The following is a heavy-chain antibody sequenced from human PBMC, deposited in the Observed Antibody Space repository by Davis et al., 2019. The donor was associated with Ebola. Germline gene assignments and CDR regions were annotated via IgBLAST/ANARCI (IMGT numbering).Heavy chain of an antibody. Sequence: SETLSLTCTVSGGSISSYYWSWIRQPPGKGLEWIGYFYYSGSTNYSPSLKSRVTISVDTSKNQFSLKLSSVTAADTAVYYCARHGGRSWAHSGWTQYNWFDPWGQGTLVTVSS. CDR2: FYYSGST. CDR1: GGSISSYY. D-gene: IGHD6-19*01. V-gene: IGHV4-59*08. CDR3: ARHGGRSWAHSGWTQYNWFDP. J-gene: IGHJ5*02.